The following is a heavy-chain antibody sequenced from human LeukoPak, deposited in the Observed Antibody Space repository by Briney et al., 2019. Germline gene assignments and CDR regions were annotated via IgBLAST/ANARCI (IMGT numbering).Heavy chain of an antibody. D-gene: IGHD3-22*01. CDR3: ARWGYYGSSGYYCNDY. J-gene: IGHJ4*02. V-gene: IGHV1-18*01. Sequence: ASVKVSCKASGYTFTSYGISWVRQAPGQGLEWMGWISAYNGNTNYAQKLQGRVTMTTDTSTSTAYMELRSLRSDDTAVYYCARWGYYGSSGYYCNDYWGQGTLVTVSS. CDR2: ISAYNGNT. CDR1: GYTFTSYG.